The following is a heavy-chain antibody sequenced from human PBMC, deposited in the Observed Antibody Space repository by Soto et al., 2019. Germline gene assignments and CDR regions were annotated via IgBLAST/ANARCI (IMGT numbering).Heavy chain of an antibody. CDR3: ARINDILTGFDY. Sequence: SGPTLVNPTETLTLTCTVSGFSLSNARMGVSWIRQPPGKALEWLAHIFSNDEKSYSTSLKSRFTISKDTSKSQVVLTMTNLDPVDTAIYYCARINDILTGFDYWGQGTLVTVSS. D-gene: IGHD3-9*01. CDR2: IFSNDEK. CDR1: GFSLSNARMG. J-gene: IGHJ4*02. V-gene: IGHV2-26*01.